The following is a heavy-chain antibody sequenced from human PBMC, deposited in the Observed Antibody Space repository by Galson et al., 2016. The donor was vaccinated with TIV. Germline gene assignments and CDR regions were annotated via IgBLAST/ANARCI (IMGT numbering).Heavy chain of an antibody. CDR2: ISYDGSNR. CDR3: AKDFTGYNGLDV. D-gene: IGHD1-1*01. J-gene: IGHJ6*02. CDR1: GFTFSAFG. Sequence: SLRLSCAASGFTFSAFGMHWVRQAPDTGLEWVAVISYDGSNRFYGESVRGRFTISRDNSKNRVYLQMNGLRPEDSAVYHCAKDFTGYNGLDVWGQGTTVTVSS. V-gene: IGHV3-30*18.